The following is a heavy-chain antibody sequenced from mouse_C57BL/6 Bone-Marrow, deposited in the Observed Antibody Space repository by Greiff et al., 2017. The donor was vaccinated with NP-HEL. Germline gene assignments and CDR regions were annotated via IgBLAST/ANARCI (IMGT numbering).Heavy chain of an antibody. CDR3: ARQRGGYFDV. Sequence: EVQRVESGGGLVQPGGSLKLSCAASGFTFSDYGMAWVRQAPRKGPEWVAFISNLAYSIYYADTVTGRFTISRENAKNTLYLEMSSLRSEDTAMYYCARQRGGYFDVWGTGTTVTVSS. V-gene: IGHV5-15*01. CDR1: GFTFSDYG. CDR2: ISNLAYSI. J-gene: IGHJ1*03.